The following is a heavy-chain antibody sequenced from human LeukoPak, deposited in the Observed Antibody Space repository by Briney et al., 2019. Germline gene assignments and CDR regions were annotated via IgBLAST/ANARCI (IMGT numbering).Heavy chain of an antibody. CDR3: ARRDYDILTGRPTPFDY. J-gene: IGHJ4*02. D-gene: IGHD3-9*01. Sequence: PSETLSLTCTVSDVSLRTSRYYWGWIRQPPGKGLEWIGNIYCTGPTYYNASLESRVTISVDTSKNQFSLKLSSVTAADTAVYYCARRDYDILTGRPTPFDYWGQGTLVTVSS. CDR1: DVSLRTSRYY. V-gene: IGHV4-39*07. CDR2: IYCTGPT.